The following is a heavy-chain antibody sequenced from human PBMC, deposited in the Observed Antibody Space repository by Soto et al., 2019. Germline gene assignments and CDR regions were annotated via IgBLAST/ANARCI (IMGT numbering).Heavy chain of an antibody. J-gene: IGHJ4*02. Sequence: PAETLSLTCAVSGGSTSSGVYSWSWLRQPPGKGLEWIGYISHSGSTYYNPSLKSRVTISVDTSKNQFSLRLSSVTAADTAVYYCARPSVPGGSYSCHYWGQGTLVTVSS. CDR3: ARPSVPGGSYSCHY. CDR2: ISHSGST. CDR1: GGSTSSGVYS. V-gene: IGHV4-30-2*01. D-gene: IGHD1-26*01.